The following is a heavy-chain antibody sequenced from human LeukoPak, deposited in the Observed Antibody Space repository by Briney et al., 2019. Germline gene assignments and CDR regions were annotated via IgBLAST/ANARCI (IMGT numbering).Heavy chain of an antibody. CDR3: AKGTNRELGTFDY. J-gene: IGHJ4*02. CDR2: ISWNSGSI. V-gene: IGHV3-9*01. Sequence: GGSLRLSCAASGFTFDDYAMHWVRQAPGKGLEWVSGISWNSGSIGYADSVEGRFTISRDNAKNSLYLQMNSLRAEDTALYYCAKGTNRELGTFDYWGQGTLVTVSS. D-gene: IGHD1-26*01. CDR1: GFTFDDYA.